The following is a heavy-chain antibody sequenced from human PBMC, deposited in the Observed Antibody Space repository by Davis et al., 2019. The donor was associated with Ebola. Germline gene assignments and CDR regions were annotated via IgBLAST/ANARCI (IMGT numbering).Heavy chain of an antibody. J-gene: IGHJ5*02. D-gene: IGHD6-13*01. Sequence: SETLSLTCTVSGGSISSYYWSWIRQPPGKGLEWIGYIYYSGSTTYNPSLKSRVTISVDTSKNQFSLKLSSVTAADTAMYYCARRGTSSWYAGWFDPWGQGTLVTVSS. V-gene: IGHV4-59*08. CDR1: GGSISSYY. CDR3: ARRGTSSWYAGWFDP. CDR2: IYYSGST.